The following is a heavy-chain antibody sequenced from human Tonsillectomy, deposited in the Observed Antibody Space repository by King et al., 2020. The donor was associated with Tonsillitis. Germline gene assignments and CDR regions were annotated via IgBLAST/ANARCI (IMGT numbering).Heavy chain of an antibody. D-gene: IGHD5-24*01. CDR1: GFTLSNFA. J-gene: IGHJ4*02. Sequence: VQLVESGGGVVQPGRSLRLSCAASGFTLSNFAMHWVRQAPGKGLEWVAVLSYDGNNEYYADSVKGRFTISRDNSKNTLYLQMNSLRAEETAVYYCAGGWLQGGQGTLVTVSS. CDR2: LSYDGNNE. V-gene: IGHV3-30-3*01. CDR3: AGGWLQ.